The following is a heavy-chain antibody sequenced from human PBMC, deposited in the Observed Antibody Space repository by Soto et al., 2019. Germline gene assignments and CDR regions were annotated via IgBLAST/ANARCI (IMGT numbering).Heavy chain of an antibody. CDR1: GYKFPTFW. D-gene: IGHD2-15*01. V-gene: IGHV5-10-1*01. J-gene: IGHJ3*01. CDR3: ARPASGGSRDAFDV. Sequence: PGESLKISCKASGYKFPTFWLNWVRQTPGKGLEWLGRIDPTDSFTNYSPPFEGHVTISVDRSISTAYLQWNSLQASDTAIYYCARPASGGSRDAFDVWGQGTTVT. CDR2: IDPTDSFT.